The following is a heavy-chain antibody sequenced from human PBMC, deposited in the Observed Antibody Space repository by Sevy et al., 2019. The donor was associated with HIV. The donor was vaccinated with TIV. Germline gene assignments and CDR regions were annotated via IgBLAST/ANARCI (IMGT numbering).Heavy chain of an antibody. CDR3: ASHDWGREDY. CDR2: IYYRGDT. V-gene: IGHV4-38-2*02. CDR1: GYSISSGYW. J-gene: IGHJ4*02. D-gene: IGHD7-27*01. Sequence: SDTLSLTCTVSGYSISSGYWWDWFRRPPGKGLQWIGAIYYRGDTQYNPSLKSRVTISRDTSKNQFSLNLASMTAADTAVYYCASHDWGREDYWGQGALVTVSS.